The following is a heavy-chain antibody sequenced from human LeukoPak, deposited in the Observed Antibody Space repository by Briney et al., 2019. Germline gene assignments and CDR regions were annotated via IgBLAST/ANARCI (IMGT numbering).Heavy chain of an antibody. CDR3: ARAHYFGSGSYFDY. V-gene: IGHV4-30-4*01. Sequence: SETLSLTCTVSGASIRSEGYYWSWIRQSPGKGLEWLGYIDYSGSTYYNPSLKSRVSISVDTSKNRFSLNSVTAADTAVYFCARAHYFGSGSYFDYWGQGTLVAVSS. CDR1: GASIRSEGYY. J-gene: IGHJ4*02. D-gene: IGHD3-10*01. CDR2: IDYSGST.